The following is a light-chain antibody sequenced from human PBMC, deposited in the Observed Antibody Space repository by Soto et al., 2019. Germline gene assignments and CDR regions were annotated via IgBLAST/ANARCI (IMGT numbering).Light chain of an antibody. J-gene: IGKJ5*01. CDR1: QGVSSS. V-gene: IGKV3-11*01. Sequence: EIVLTESPATLSLSPVERATLSCRASQGVSSSLAWYQQKPGQAPRLLIYDASNRATGIPARFSGSGSGTDFTLTISSLEPEDFAVYYCQQRSNWPMSTFGQGTRLEI. CDR3: QQRSNWPMST. CDR2: DAS.